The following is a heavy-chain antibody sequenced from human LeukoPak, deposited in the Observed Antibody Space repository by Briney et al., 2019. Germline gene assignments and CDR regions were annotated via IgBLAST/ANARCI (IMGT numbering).Heavy chain of an antibody. CDR3: ARLYHSPHFDY. CDR1: GFTFSSYW. Sequence: GGSLRLSCAASGFTFSSYWMSWVRQTPGKGLESVANIRQDGSDKYYVDSVKGRFIISRDNAKNSLYLEMNSLRVEDSAVYYCARLYHSPHFDYWGQGTLVTVSS. D-gene: IGHD2-2*01. V-gene: IGHV3-7*01. CDR2: IRQDGSDK. J-gene: IGHJ4*02.